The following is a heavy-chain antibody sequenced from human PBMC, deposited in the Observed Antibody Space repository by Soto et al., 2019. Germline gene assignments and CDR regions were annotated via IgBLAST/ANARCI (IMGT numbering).Heavy chain of an antibody. CDR2: IYYSGGT. CDR3: ARDHRGHDYGDYVDYFDY. Sequence: QVQLQESGPGLVKPSQTLSLTCTVSGGSISSGGYYWSWIRQHPGKGLEWIGYIYYSGGTYYNPSLKSRVTISVDTSKNQFSLKLSSVTAADTAVYYCARDHRGHDYGDYVDYFDYWGQGTLVTVSS. V-gene: IGHV4-31*03. D-gene: IGHD4-17*01. J-gene: IGHJ4*02. CDR1: GGSISSGGYY.